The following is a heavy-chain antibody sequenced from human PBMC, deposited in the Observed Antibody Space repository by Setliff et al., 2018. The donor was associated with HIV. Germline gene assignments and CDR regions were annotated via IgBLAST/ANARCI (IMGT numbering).Heavy chain of an antibody. CDR2: INHSGST. J-gene: IGHJ4*02. CDR1: GGSFSGYY. D-gene: IGHD3-10*01. CDR3: ARGRWVTMVRGVIITRPNFDY. V-gene: IGHV4-34*01. Sequence: SETLSLTCAVYGGSFSGYYWSWIRQPPGKGLEWIGEINHSGSTNYNPSLKSRVTISVVTSKNQFSLKLSSVTAADTAVYYCARGRWVTMVRGVIITRPNFDYWGQGTLVTVS.